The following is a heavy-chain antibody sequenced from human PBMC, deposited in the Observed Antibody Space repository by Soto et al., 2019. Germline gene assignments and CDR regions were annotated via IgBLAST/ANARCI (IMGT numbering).Heavy chain of an antibody. CDR1: GYSFSNFY. CDR3: ARGAVVVPNGLIAGMDV. CDR2: IDPSSGTT. V-gene: IGHV1-46*01. J-gene: IGHJ6*02. Sequence: ASVKVSCKPSGYSFSNFYVHWVRQAPGQGLEWMGIIDPSSGTTSYTQKFQERVAMTRDTSMSTVYMELSRLRSEDTAVYYCARGAVVVPNGLIAGMDVWGLGTTVTVSS. D-gene: IGHD2-15*01.